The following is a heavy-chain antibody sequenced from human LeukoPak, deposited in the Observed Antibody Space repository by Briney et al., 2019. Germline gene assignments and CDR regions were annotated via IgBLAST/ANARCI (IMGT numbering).Heavy chain of an antibody. D-gene: IGHD7-27*01. J-gene: IGHJ4*02. CDR1: EYTFTDYY. Sequence: ASVKVSCKASEYTFTDYYVHWVRQAPGRGLEWMGWINPNTGGTNYAQKFQGRVTMTRDTSISTGYMDLRGLRSDDTAVYYCARAKANWGSGDYWGQGTLVTVSS. V-gene: IGHV1-2*02. CDR2: INPNTGGT. CDR3: ARAKANWGSGDY.